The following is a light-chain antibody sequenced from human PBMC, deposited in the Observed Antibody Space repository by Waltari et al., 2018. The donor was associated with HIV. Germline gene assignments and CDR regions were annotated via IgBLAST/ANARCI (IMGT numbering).Light chain of an antibody. CDR2: DVS. CDR3: SSYTSSSTYV. Sequence: QSALTQPASVSGSPGQSITISCTGTSNDVGSSKYVSWHQQHPGEAPKLLIHDVSDRPSGISNRCSGSKSGNTASLTISGRQTEDEADYYCSSYTSSSTYVFGTGTRVTVL. V-gene: IGLV2-14*03. J-gene: IGLJ1*01. CDR1: SNDVGSSKY.